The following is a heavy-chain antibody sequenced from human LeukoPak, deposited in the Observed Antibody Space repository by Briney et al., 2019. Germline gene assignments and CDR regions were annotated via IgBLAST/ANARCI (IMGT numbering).Heavy chain of an antibody. V-gene: IGHV4-30-4*08. Sequence: PSQTLSLTCTVSGDSISSGDYYWSWIRQPPGKGLEWIGYIYYSGNTSYNPSLQSRVTISVDTSKNQFSLNLSTVTAADTAVFYCARGHDYFDYWGQGTLVTVSS. J-gene: IGHJ4*02. CDR3: ARGHDYFDY. CDR2: IYYSGNT. CDR1: GDSISSGDYY.